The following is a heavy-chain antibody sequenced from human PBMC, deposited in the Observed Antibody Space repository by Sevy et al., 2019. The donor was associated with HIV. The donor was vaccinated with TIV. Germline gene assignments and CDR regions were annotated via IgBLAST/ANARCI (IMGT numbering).Heavy chain of an antibody. V-gene: IGHV3-30*18. CDR1: GFTFSSYG. CDR3: AKDLGDGYNVDY. J-gene: IGHJ4*02. Sequence: GGSLRLSCAASGFTFSSYGMHWVRQAPGKGLEWVAVISYDGSNEYYADSVKGRFTISRDNSKNTLYLQMNSLRAEDTAVYYCAKDLGDGYNVDYWGQGTLVTVSS. D-gene: IGHD3-16*01. CDR2: ISYDGSNE.